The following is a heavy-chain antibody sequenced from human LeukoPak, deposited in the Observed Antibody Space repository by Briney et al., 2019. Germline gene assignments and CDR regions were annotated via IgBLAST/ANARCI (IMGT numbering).Heavy chain of an antibody. Sequence: GGSLRLSCAASGFTFSSYAMSWVRQAPGKGLEWVSAISGSGGSTYYADSVKGRFTISRDNSKNTLYLQMNSLRAEDTAVYYCARASLTYSSGWHNWFDPWGQGTLVTVSS. D-gene: IGHD6-19*01. CDR3: ARASLTYSSGWHNWFDP. CDR1: GFTFSSYA. J-gene: IGHJ5*02. CDR2: ISGSGGST. V-gene: IGHV3-23*01.